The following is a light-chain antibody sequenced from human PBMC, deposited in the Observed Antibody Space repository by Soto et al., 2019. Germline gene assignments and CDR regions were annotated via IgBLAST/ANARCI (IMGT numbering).Light chain of an antibody. CDR3: QQRSNWPFT. Sequence: EIVLTQSPATLSLSPGERATLSCRASQSVSRYLAWYQQKPGQAPRLLIYDASNRATGIPARFSGSGSGTDFTLTISSLEPEDFAVYYCQQRSNWPFTFGHVTKVDIK. CDR1: QSVSRY. CDR2: DAS. V-gene: IGKV3-11*01. J-gene: IGKJ3*01.